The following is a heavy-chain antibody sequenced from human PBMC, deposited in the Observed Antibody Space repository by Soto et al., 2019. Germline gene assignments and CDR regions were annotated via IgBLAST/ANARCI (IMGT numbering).Heavy chain of an antibody. CDR3: AKSLLRGPQQLVPGRGLRFDP. CDR1: GFPFSSYA. CDR2: ISGSGGST. D-gene: IGHD6-13*01. Sequence: PGGSLRLSCAASGFPFSSYAMSWVRQAPGKGLEWVSAISGSGGSTYYADSVKGRFTISRDNSKNTLYLQMNSLRAEDTAVYYCAKSLLRGPQQLVPGRGLRFDPWGQGTLVTVSS. J-gene: IGHJ5*02. V-gene: IGHV3-23*01.